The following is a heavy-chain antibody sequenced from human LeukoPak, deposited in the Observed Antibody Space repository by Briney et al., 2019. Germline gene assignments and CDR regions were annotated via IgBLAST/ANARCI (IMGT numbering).Heavy chain of an antibody. CDR2: ISYDGSNK. CDR3: ARYCSGGSCYLDY. D-gene: IGHD2-15*01. V-gene: IGHV3-30-3*01. Sequence: PGGSLRLSCAASGFTFSSYAMHWVRHAPGKGLEWVAVISYDGSNKYYADSEKGRFTISRDNAKNSPYLQMSTLSAEDTAVYYCARYCSGGSCYLDYWGQGTLVTVSS. J-gene: IGHJ4*02. CDR1: GFTFSSYA.